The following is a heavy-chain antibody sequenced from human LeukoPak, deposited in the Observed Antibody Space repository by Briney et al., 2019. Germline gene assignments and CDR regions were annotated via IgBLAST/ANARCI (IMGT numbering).Heavy chain of an antibody. V-gene: IGHV4-30-2*01. CDR2: IYHSGSA. CDR3: ARARAPSNWGSAHFDY. CDR1: GGSISSGGYY. J-gene: IGHJ4*02. D-gene: IGHD7-27*01. Sequence: SETLSLTCTVSGGSISSGGYYWSWIRQPPGKGLEWIGYIYHSGSAYYNPSLKSRVTISVDRSKNQFSLKLSSVTAADTAVYYCARARAPSNWGSAHFDYWGQGTLVTVSS.